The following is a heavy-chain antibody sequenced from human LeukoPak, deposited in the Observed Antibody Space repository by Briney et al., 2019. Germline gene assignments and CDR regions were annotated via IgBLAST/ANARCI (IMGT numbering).Heavy chain of an antibody. D-gene: IGHD2-15*01. CDR1: GFTFSSYA. CDR3: ASDSYSPEYFQH. Sequence: PGGSLRLSCAASGFTFSSYAMTWVRQAPGKGLEWVSYISSSGSTIYYADSVKGRFTISRDNAKNSLYLQMNSLRAEDTAVYYCASDSYSPEYFQHWGQGTLVTVSS. J-gene: IGHJ1*01. V-gene: IGHV3-48*03. CDR2: ISSSGSTI.